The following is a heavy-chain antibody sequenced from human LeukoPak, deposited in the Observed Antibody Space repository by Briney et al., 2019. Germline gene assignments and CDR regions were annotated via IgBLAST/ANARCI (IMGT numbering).Heavy chain of an antibody. J-gene: IGHJ3*02. V-gene: IGHV3-30*18. CDR2: ISYDGSHK. CDR1: RFTFSCYD. Sequence: GGSLRLSCAASRFTFSCYDIHWVRQAPGKGLEWVAVISYDGSHKYYADSVKGRFTISRDNSKNTLYLQMNSLRAEDTAVYYCAKERIAVADDAFDIWGQGTMVTVSS. D-gene: IGHD6-19*01. CDR3: AKERIAVADDAFDI.